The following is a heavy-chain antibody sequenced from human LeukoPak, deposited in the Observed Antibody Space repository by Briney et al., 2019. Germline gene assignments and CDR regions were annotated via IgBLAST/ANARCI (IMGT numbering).Heavy chain of an antibody. J-gene: IGHJ3*01. Sequence: GGSLRLSCAASGFTFDDYAMHWVRQTPGKGLEWVSGISWNSAGFGYADSVEGRFTISRDNTEKSLFLQMNTLRLEDMALYFCVKGRGYYYDSSGGDAFDVWGQGTMVTVSS. V-gene: IGHV3-9*03. CDR2: ISWNSAGF. CDR1: GFTFDDYA. CDR3: VKGRGYYYDSSGGDAFDV. D-gene: IGHD3-22*01.